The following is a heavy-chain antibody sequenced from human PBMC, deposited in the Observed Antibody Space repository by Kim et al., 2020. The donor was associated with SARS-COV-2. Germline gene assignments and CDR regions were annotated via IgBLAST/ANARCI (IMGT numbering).Heavy chain of an antibody. CDR2: IYYSGST. CDR3: ARRRFCRGGSCYPFAD. J-gene: IGHJ4*02. V-gene: IGHV4-39*01. D-gene: IGHD2-15*01. CDR1: GASISSSSYY. Sequence: SETLSLTCTVSGASISSSSYYWGWIRQPPGKGLEWIGSIYYSGSTYYNPSLKSRVTISVDTSRNQFSLKLSSVTAADTAVYYCARRRFCRGGSCYPFADWGQGTLVTVSS.